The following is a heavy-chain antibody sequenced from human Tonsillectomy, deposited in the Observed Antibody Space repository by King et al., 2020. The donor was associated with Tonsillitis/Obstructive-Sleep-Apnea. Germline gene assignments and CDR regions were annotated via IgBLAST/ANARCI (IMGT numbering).Heavy chain of an antibody. V-gene: IGHV3-23*04. Sequence: VQLVESGGGLVQPGGSLRLSCASSGFTFSIYAMSWVSPAPGKGLGWVSDISGSGVSTYYADSVKGRFTVFRDNSKNTLYLQMNSLRAEDTAVYYCAKDREWELRPDAFDIWGQGTMVTVSS. J-gene: IGHJ3*02. CDR1: GFTFSIYA. CDR3: AKDREWELRPDAFDI. D-gene: IGHD1-26*01. CDR2: ISGSGVST.